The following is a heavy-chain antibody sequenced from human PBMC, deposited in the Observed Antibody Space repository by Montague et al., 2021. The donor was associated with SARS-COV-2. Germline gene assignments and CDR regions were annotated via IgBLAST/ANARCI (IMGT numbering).Heavy chain of an antibody. D-gene: IGHD3-22*01. Sequence: SETLSLTCSILVSWNSGADWKSTRLHPSHQKVSYAVFCLNKRTNYSPSLKSRITISVDTSKNQFSLRLTSVTAADTAVYYCASPKEGSGHYRPFDYWGQGILVTVSS. CDR1: VSWNSGAD. V-gene: IGHV4-59*12. CDR3: ASPKEGSGHYRPFDY. CDR2: FCLNKRT. J-gene: IGHJ4*02.